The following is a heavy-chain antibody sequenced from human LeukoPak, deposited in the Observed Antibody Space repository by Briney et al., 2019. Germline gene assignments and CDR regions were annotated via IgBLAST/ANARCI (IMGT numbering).Heavy chain of an antibody. V-gene: IGHV3-9*01. Sequence: GRSLRLSCAGSGFTFDEYAMHWVRQAPGKGLEWVSGISWNSGSIGYADSVKSRFTISRDNGKNSLYLQMNSLRDEDTALYYCAKDTRMTIAVTGTGFDYWGQGTLVTVSS. CDR2: ISWNSGSI. J-gene: IGHJ4*02. D-gene: IGHD6-19*01. CDR1: GFTFDEYA. CDR3: AKDTRMTIAVTGTGFDY.